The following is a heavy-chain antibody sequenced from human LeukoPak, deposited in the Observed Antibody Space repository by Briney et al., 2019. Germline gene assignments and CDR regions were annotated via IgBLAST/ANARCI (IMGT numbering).Heavy chain of an antibody. CDR1: GLIFSNYA. Sequence: GGSLRLSCAASGLIFSNYAMTWVRQAPGKGLEWVSALSGSGDSTYYADSVKGRFTISRDNSKNTVYLQMNSLRAEDTATYYCAKDANSGSYFFYFDYWGQGTLVTVSS. J-gene: IGHJ4*02. CDR2: LSGSGDST. V-gene: IGHV3-23*01. CDR3: AKDANSGSYFFYFDY. D-gene: IGHD1-26*01.